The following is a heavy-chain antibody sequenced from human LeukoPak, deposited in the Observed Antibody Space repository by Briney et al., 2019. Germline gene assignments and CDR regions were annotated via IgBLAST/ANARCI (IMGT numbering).Heavy chain of an antibody. J-gene: IGHJ5*02. CDR2: ISGSGGST. Sequence: PGGSLRLSCAASGFTFSSYAMSWVRQAPGKGLEWVSAISGSGGSTYYADSVKGRFTISRDNSKNTLYLQMNSLGAEDTAIYYCAKDANYYEPGGWFDPWGQGTLVTVSS. V-gene: IGHV3-23*01. D-gene: IGHD3-22*01. CDR1: GFTFSSYA. CDR3: AKDANYYEPGGWFDP.